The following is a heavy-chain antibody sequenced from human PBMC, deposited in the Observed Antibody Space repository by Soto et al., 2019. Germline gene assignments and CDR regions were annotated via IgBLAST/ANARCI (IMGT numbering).Heavy chain of an antibody. V-gene: IGHV4-59*01. Sequence: SETLSLTCTVSGGSISSYYWSWIRQPPGKGLEWIGYIYYSGSTNYNPSLKSRVTISVDTSKNQFSLKLSSVTAADTAVYYCARVGYSGSYYRVFDYWGRGTLVTVSS. CDR3: ARVGYSGSYYRVFDY. D-gene: IGHD1-26*01. J-gene: IGHJ4*02. CDR1: GGSISSYY. CDR2: IYYSGST.